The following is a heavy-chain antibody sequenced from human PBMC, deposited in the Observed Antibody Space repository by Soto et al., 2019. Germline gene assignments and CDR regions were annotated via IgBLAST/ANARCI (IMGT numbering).Heavy chain of an antibody. D-gene: IGHD1-26*01. Sequence: SETLSLTCTVSGGSISSSSYYWGWIRQPPGKGLEWIGSIYYSGSTYYNPSLKSRVTISVDTSKNQFSLKLSSVTAADTAVYYCATTYSGSLNWFDPWGQGTLVTVS. CDR3: ATTYSGSLNWFDP. CDR1: GGSISSSSYY. J-gene: IGHJ5*02. CDR2: IYYSGST. V-gene: IGHV4-39*01.